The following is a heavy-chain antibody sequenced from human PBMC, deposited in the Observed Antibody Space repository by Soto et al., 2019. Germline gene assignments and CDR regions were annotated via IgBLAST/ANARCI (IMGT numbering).Heavy chain of an antibody. J-gene: IGHJ4*02. V-gene: IGHV4-34*01. CDR3: ARTRGRPYSSGWYSAANPHGDFDY. CDR2: INHSGST. Sequence: KSSETLSLTCAVYGGSFSGYYWSWIRQPPGKGLEWIGEINHSGSTNYNPSLKSRVTISVDTSKNQFSLKLSSVTAADTAVYYCARTRGRPYSSGWYSAANPHGDFDYWGQGTLVTVSS. CDR1: GGSFSGYY. D-gene: IGHD6-19*01.